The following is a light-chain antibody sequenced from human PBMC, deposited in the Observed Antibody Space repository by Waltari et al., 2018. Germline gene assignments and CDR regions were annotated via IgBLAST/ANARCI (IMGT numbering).Light chain of an antibody. J-gene: IGKJ1*01. V-gene: IGKV3-15*01. CDR1: QSVRSN. Sequence: EIVMTQSPATLSVSPGERATLSCRASQSVRSNLAWYQQKPGQAPRLLIYGASTRATGIPVRFSGSGSGTEFTLTIGSLQSEDFAFYYCQQYNDWPRTFGQGTKVEI. CDR2: GAS. CDR3: QQYNDWPRT.